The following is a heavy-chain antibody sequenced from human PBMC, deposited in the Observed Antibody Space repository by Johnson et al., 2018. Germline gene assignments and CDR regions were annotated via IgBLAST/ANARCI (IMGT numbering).Heavy chain of an antibody. D-gene: IGHD1-7*01. V-gene: IGHV4-34*01. CDR1: GGSFSGYY. Sequence: QVQLQQWGAGLLKTSETLSIPCAVYGGSFSGYYWSWIRQPPGKGLEWIGEINRSGSTNYKPSLKSRVTISVDTSNNQFSLKLTSVTAADTAVYYCARYGTTNAFDIWGQGTMVTVSS. CDR2: INRSGST. J-gene: IGHJ3*02. CDR3: ARYGTTNAFDI.